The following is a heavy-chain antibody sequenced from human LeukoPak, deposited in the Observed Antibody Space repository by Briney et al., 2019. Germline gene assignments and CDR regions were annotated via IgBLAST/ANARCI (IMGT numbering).Heavy chain of an antibody. CDR1: GGSISSSSYY. D-gene: IGHD5-24*01. V-gene: IGHV4-39*07. CDR2: IYYSGST. Sequence: PSETLSLTCTVSGGSISSSSYYWGWIRQPPGKGLEWIGSIYYSGSTYYNPSLKSRVTISVDTSKNQFSLKLSSVTAADTAVYYCARGPVEMATITPDYFDYWGQGTLVTVSS. J-gene: IGHJ4*02. CDR3: ARGPVEMATITPDYFDY.